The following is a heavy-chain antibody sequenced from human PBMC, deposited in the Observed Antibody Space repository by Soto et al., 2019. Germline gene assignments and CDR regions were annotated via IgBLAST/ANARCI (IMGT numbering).Heavy chain of an antibody. Sequence: GGSLRLSCVGPGFIFSSYYMNWVRQAPGKGLEWVSSISSSSYTNYADSVKGRFTISRDNAKNSLYLQMNSLRAEDTAVYYCASSKPARLPTFDYWGQGTLVTVSS. D-gene: IGHD2-15*01. J-gene: IGHJ4*02. CDR3: ASSKPARLPTFDY. V-gene: IGHV3-21*01. CDR1: GFIFSSYY. CDR2: ISSSSYT.